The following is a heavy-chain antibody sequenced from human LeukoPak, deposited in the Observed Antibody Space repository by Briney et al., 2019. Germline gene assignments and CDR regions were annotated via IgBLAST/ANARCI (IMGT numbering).Heavy chain of an antibody. CDR1: GYTFTSYG. Sequence: GASVKVSCKASGYTFTSYGISWVRQAPGQGLEWMGWISPYNGNADYAQKLQGRVTMTTDTSTTTAYMELRSLTSDDTAVYYCARGWLQPYWYFDLWGRGTLVTVSS. D-gene: IGHD5-24*01. V-gene: IGHV1-18*01. CDR3: ARGWLQPYWYFDL. CDR2: ISPYNGNA. J-gene: IGHJ2*01.